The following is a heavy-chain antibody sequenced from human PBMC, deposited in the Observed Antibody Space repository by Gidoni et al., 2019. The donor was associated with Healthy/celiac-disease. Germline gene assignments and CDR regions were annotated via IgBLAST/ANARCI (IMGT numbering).Heavy chain of an antibody. CDR2: ISSSSSTI. J-gene: IGHJ5*02. V-gene: IGHV3-48*04. Sequence: EVQLVESGGGLVQPGGSLRLSCAASGFTFSSYSMNWVRQAPGKGLEWVSYISSSSSTIYYADSVKGRFTISRDNAKNSLYLQMNSLRAEDTAVYYCARDPGYCSGGSCRNWFDPWGQGTLVTVSS. CDR1: GFTFSSYS. CDR3: ARDPGYCSGGSCRNWFDP. D-gene: IGHD2-15*01.